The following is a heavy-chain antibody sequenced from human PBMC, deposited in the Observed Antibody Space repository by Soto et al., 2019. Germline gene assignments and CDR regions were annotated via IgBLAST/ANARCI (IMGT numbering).Heavy chain of an antibody. V-gene: IGHV3-11*05. CDR1: GFTFSDYY. J-gene: IGHJ4*02. D-gene: IGHD5-12*01. CDR3: ARYHHRSSGYDYVDY. Sequence: QVQLVESGRGLDKPGGSLRLSCAASGFTFSDYYMSWIREAPGKGLEWVSYISSSSSYTNYADSVKGRFTISRDNAKNSLYLQMNSLRAEDTAVYYCARYHHRSSGYDYVDYWGQGTLVTVSS. CDR2: ISSSSSYT.